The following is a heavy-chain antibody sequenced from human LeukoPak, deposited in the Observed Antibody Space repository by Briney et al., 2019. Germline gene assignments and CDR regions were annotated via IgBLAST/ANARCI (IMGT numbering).Heavy chain of an antibody. D-gene: IGHD2-15*01. V-gene: IGHV3-23*01. CDR3: VRDNPRCCGVVPANIDDY. CDR1: GFAFSSYA. Sequence: GGSLRLSCAASGFAFSSYAMSWVRQAPGKGLEWVSAISGSGGSTYYADSVKGRFTISRDNSKNTLYLQMNSLRAEDTAVYYCVRDNPRCCGVVPANIDDYWGQGTLVTVSS. CDR2: ISGSGGST. J-gene: IGHJ4*02.